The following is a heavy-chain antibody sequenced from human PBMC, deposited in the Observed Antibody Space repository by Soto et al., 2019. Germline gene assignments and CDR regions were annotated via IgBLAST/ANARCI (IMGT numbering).Heavy chain of an antibody. Sequence: GESLKISCAASGFTFSSYSMNWVRQAPGKGLEWVSSISSSSSYIYYADSVKGRFTISRDNAKNSLYLQMNSLRAEDTAVYYCASTVKRGLLYYFDYWGQGTLVTVSS. J-gene: IGHJ4*02. D-gene: IGHD4-4*01. CDR3: ASTVKRGLLYYFDY. CDR2: ISSSSSYI. CDR1: GFTFSSYS. V-gene: IGHV3-21*01.